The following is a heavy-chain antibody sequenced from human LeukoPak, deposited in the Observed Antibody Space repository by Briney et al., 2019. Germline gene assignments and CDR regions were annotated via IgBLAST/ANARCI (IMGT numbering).Heavy chain of an antibody. CDR3: TRVEETATTAAIIRKYSYYYYYMDV. CDR2: IKQDGSEK. Sequence: GGSLRLSCAASGFTFSTYRMSWVRQAPGKGLEWVANIKQDGSEKHYVDSVKGRFTISRDNAKNSLYLQMSSLRAEDTAVYYCTRVEETATTAAIIRKYSYYYYYMDVWGKGDTVTVSS. CDR1: GFTFSTYR. V-gene: IGHV3-7*01. D-gene: IGHD4-11*01. J-gene: IGHJ6*03.